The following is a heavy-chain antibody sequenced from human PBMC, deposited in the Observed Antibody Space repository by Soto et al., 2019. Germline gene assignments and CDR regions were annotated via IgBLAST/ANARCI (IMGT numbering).Heavy chain of an antibody. CDR1: GFAFSSYG. CDR2: ISYDGSLQ. D-gene: IGHD3-10*01. J-gene: IGHJ4*02. V-gene: IGHV3-30*03. CDR3: VSDRGYGHASVPYS. Sequence: QAQLVESGGGVVQPGRSLRLSCAASGFAFSSYGMHWVRQAPGTGLGWVAVISYDGSLQHYADSVKGRFTISRDNSKNMVLLQMSSRLAEDTAVYYCVSDRGYGHASVPYSWGQGTLVSVSS.